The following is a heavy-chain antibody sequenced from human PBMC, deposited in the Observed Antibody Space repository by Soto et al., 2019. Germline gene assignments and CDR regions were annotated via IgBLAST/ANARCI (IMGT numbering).Heavy chain of an antibody. CDR3: ARDRRSLYYAGRGLDY. D-gene: IGHD3-10*01. J-gene: IGHJ4*02. Sequence: QLQLQESGSGLVKPSQTLSLTCAVSGGSISSGGFSWTWIRQPPGEGLEWFGNIYHSGTDYSNPALTSRVTISMDIWKNHFSLKLRSVTAADTAVYYCARDRRSLYYAGRGLDYWGQGTLVAVSS. CDR2: IYHSGTD. V-gene: IGHV4-30-2*01. CDR1: GGSISSGGFS.